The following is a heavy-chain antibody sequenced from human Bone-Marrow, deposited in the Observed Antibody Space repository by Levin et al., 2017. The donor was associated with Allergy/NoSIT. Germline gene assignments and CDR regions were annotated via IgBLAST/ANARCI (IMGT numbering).Heavy chain of an antibody. Sequence: HSQTLSLTCAISGDSVSSSSAAWHWIRQSPSRGLEWLGRTYYRSKWYNGYAVSVKSRITINPDTSKNQFSLQLNFVTPEDTAVYYCTRGYVDRGIDYWGQGTLVTVSS. J-gene: IGHJ4*02. CDR2: TYYRSKWYN. V-gene: IGHV6-1*01. CDR1: GDSVSSSSAA. CDR3: TRGYVDRGIDY. D-gene: IGHD1-1*01.